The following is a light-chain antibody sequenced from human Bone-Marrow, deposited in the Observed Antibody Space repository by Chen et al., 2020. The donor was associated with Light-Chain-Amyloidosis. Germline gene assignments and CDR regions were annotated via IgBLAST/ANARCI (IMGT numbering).Light chain of an antibody. CDR1: QTFSNNY. J-gene: IGKJ1*01. Sequence: EIVSTQSPGTLSLSPGDRATLSCRASQTFSNNYLAWFQHKPGQAPRLLIYGASGRAPGVPDMFGGSGSWTEFTLTITRLEPEDFAVYYCQQYDTSPRTVGHGTKVEV. V-gene: IGKV3-20*01. CDR3: QQYDTSPRT. CDR2: GAS.